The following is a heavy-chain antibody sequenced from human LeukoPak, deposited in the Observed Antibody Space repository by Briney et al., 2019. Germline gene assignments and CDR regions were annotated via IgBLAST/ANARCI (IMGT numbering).Heavy chain of an antibody. D-gene: IGHD3-10*01. V-gene: IGHV4-34*01. J-gene: IGHJ4*02. CDR2: ISYSGTT. Sequence: SETLSLTCAVYGGSFSGYCWSWIRQPPGKGLEWIGSISYSGTTYYNPSLKSRVTISVDTSKNQFSLKLNSVTAADTAVFYCAANSADYNTLGSSYKVWGQGTLVTVSS. CDR3: AANSADYNTLGSSYKV. CDR1: GGSFSGYC.